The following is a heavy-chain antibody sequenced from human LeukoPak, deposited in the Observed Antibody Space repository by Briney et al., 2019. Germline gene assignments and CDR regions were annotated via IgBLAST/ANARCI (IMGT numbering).Heavy chain of an antibody. Sequence: GGSLRLSCAASGFTFSSYWRSWVRQAPGKGLEWVANIKQDGSEKYYVDSVKGRFTISRDNAKNSLCLQMNSLRVEDTAVYYCARVGGHCSGGSCYSPSPNFDYWGQGTLVTVSS. V-gene: IGHV3-7*01. CDR1: GFTFSSYW. D-gene: IGHD2-15*01. J-gene: IGHJ4*02. CDR2: IKQDGSEK. CDR3: ARVGGHCSGGSCYSPSPNFDY.